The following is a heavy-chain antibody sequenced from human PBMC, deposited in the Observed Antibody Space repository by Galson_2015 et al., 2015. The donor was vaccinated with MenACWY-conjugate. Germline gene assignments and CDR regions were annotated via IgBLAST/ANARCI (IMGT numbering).Heavy chain of an antibody. CDR3: AKTRGASFYFDS. CDR2: IWHDGTNK. CDR1: GFSFSSYG. V-gene: IGHV3-33*06. Sequence: SLRLSCAASGFSFSSYGIHWVRQAPGKGLEWVAVIWHDGTNKYYADSVKGRFTISRDNSQNTLYLQMNSLRPEDTAVFYCAKTRGASFYFDSWGQGTLVTVSS. D-gene: IGHD1-26*01. J-gene: IGHJ4*02.